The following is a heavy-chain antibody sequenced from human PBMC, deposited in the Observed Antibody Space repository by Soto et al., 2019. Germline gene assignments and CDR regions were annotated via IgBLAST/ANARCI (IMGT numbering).Heavy chain of an antibody. CDR1: GFTFSSYG. D-gene: IGHD2-2*01. Sequence: QVQLVESGGGVVQPGRSLRLSCAASGFTFSSYGMHWVRQAPGKGLEWVAVISYDGSNKYYADSVKGRVTISRDNSKNSLYLQRSSRRAEHAAVYYCAKECMPSGPYYYHCHMDVWGKGTTVTVSS. J-gene: IGHJ6*03. CDR2: ISYDGSNK. CDR3: AKECMPSGPYYYHCHMDV. V-gene: IGHV3-30*18.